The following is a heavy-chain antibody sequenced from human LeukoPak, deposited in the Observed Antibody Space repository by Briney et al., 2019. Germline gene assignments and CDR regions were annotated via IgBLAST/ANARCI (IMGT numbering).Heavy chain of an antibody. CDR3: ARESDHSVSQVDFDL. J-gene: IGHJ3*01. CDR1: GFTFSSYE. Sequence: GGSLRLSCAASGFTFSSYEMNWVRQAPGKGLEWVATIRQDGSQKYYLDSVKGRFTISRDNAKNSLYLQMNSLRAEDTAVYYCARESDHSVSQVDFDLWGQGTMVTVSS. D-gene: IGHD1-14*01. CDR2: IRQDGSQK. V-gene: IGHV3-7*01.